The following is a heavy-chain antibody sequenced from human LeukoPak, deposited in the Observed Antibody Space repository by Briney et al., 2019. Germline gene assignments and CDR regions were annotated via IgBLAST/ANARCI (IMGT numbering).Heavy chain of an antibody. CDR1: GFTFSSYA. D-gene: IGHD2-2*01. J-gene: IGHJ3*02. Sequence: GGSLRPSCAASGFTFSSYAMHWVRQAPGKGLEWVAVISYDGSNKYYADSVKGRFTISRDNSKNTLYLQMNSLRAEDTAVYYCARDHAIVVVPAAPSGAFDIWGQGTMVTVSS. CDR2: ISYDGSNK. CDR3: ARDHAIVVVPAAPSGAFDI. V-gene: IGHV3-30-3*01.